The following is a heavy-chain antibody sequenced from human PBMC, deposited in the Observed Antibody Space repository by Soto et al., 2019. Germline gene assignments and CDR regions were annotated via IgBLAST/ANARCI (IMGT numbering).Heavy chain of an antibody. D-gene: IGHD2-2*03. V-gene: IGHV4-34*01. CDR2: INHRGST. CDR3: ARVGAGYCSITSCNAYTYMDV. CDR1: GGSFRGYY. J-gene: IGHJ6*03. Sequence: PSVTRSLTCAVCGGSFRGYYWSWIRQAPGKGLEWIGEINHRGSTNYNPARKSRGTISVDTAKNQFSLKLSSVTAADTAVYYCARVGAGYCSITSCNAYTYMDVRGKRTTVTVSS.